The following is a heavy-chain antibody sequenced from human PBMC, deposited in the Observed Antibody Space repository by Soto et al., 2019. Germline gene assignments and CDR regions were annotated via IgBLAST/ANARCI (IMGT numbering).Heavy chain of an antibody. J-gene: IGHJ4*02. V-gene: IGHV3-21*01. Sequence: EVQLVESGGGLVKPRGSLRLSCTASGFIFRTYGMTWVRQAPGKGLEWVSSIYSSGTFIYYADSVKGRFTISRDDAKNSLFLQMNSLRAEDTAVYYCGRAIGRGIIRDWGQGTLVTVSS. CDR1: GFIFRTYG. CDR3: GRAIGRGIIRD. CDR2: IYSSGTFI. D-gene: IGHD3-10*01.